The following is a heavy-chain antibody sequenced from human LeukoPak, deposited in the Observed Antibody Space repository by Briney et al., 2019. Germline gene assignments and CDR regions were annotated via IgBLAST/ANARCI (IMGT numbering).Heavy chain of an antibody. J-gene: IGHJ4*02. CDR1: GFTFSSYS. Sequence: GGSLRLSCAASGFTFSSYSMNWVRQAPGKGLEWVSSITSSSTYIYYADSVKGRFTISRDNAKNSLYLQMDSLRAEDTAVYYCARDLRPDYWGQGTLVTVSS. CDR3: ARDLRPDY. V-gene: IGHV3-21*01. D-gene: IGHD3-3*01. CDR2: ITSSSTYI.